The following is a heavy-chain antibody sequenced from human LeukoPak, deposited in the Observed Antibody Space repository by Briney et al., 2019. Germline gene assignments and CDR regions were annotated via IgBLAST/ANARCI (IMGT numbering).Heavy chain of an antibody. CDR3: ARSQVVVASYYFDY. CDR1: GFTISSYW. D-gene: IGHD2-15*01. V-gene: IGHV3-7*03. J-gene: IGHJ4*02. Sequence: GGSLRLSRAASGFTISSYWMSWVRQAPGKGLEWVANIKQDGSEKYYVDSVKGRFTISRDNAKNSLYLQMNSLRAEDTAVYYCARSQVVVASYYFDYWGQGTLVTVSS. CDR2: IKQDGSEK.